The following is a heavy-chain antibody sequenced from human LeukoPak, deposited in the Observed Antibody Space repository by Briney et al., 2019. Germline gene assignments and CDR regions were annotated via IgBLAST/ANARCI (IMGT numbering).Heavy chain of an antibody. V-gene: IGHV1-2*02. CDR2: INPNSGGT. D-gene: IGHD3-22*01. J-gene: IGHJ4*02. Sequence: VKVSCKASGYTFTGYYMHWVRQAPGQGLEWMGWINPNSGGTNYAQKFQGRVTMTRDTSISTAYMELSRLRSDDTAVYYCARGYYDSSGYYYFDYWGQGTLVTASS. CDR3: ARGYYDSSGYYYFDY. CDR1: GYTFTGYY.